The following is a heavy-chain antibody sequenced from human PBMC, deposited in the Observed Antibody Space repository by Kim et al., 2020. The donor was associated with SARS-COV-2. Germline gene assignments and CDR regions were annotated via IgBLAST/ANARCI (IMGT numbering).Heavy chain of an antibody. CDR1: GGSISSSSYY. V-gene: IGHV4-39*01. CDR2: IYYSGST. CDR3: ARYQRTVGTDY. Sequence: SETLSLTCTVSGGSISSSSYYWGWIRQPPGKGLEWIGSIYYSGSTYYNPSLKSRVTISVDTSKNQFSLKLSSVTAADTAVYYCARYQRTVGTDYWGQGTLVTVSS. D-gene: IGHD4-17*01. J-gene: IGHJ4*02.